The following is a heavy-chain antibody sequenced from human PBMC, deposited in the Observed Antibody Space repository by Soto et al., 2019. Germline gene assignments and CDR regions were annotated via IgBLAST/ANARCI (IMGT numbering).Heavy chain of an antibody. CDR3: ARVPIYIWGSYRRYWYFDL. Sequence: QVQLQQWGAGLLKPSETLSLTCAVYGGSFSGYYWSWIRQPPGKGLEWIGEINHSGSTNYNPSLKSRVTISVDTSKNQFSLKLSSVTAADTAVYYCARVPIYIWGSYRRYWYFDLWGRGTLVTVSS. D-gene: IGHD3-16*02. J-gene: IGHJ2*01. CDR2: INHSGST. V-gene: IGHV4-34*01. CDR1: GGSFSGYY.